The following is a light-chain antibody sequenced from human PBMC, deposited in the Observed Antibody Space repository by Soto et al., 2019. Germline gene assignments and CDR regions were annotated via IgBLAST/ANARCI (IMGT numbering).Light chain of an antibody. CDR3: QEYNNWPIYT. CDR1: QSVSSN. Sequence: EIVMTQSPATLSVSPGERATLSCRASQSVSSNLAWYQQKAGQAPRLLIYGASTRATGIPDRFSGSGSGTAFTLTISSLQSGDFAVYYCQEYNNWPIYTFGQGTKLEIK. V-gene: IGKV3-15*01. CDR2: GAS. J-gene: IGKJ2*01.